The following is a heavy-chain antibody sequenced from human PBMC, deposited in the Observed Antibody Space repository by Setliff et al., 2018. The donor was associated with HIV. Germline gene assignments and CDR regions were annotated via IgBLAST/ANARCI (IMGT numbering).Heavy chain of an antibody. CDR3: ARVLAAYLDV. CDR2: IKHSGST. D-gene: IGHD2-15*01. J-gene: IGHJ6*03. Sequence: PSETLSLTCAVYGGSLSGYYWSWFRQPSGKGLGWIGEIKHSGSTNYNPSLKSRITISVDTSKNQFSLNLSSWTAADTAVYFCARVLAAYLDVWGKGTTVTVAS. CDR1: GGSLSGYY. V-gene: IGHV4-34*01.